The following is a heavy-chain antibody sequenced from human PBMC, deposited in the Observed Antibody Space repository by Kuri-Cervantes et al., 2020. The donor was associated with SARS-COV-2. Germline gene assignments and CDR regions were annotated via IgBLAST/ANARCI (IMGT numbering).Heavy chain of an antibody. J-gene: IGHJ6*02. CDR3: ARCAFTDYSNYYYYYYYGMDV. CDR1: GFTFRSYA. D-gene: IGHD4-11*01. CDR2: ISYDGSNQ. V-gene: IGHV3-30-3*01. Sequence: GESLKISWAASGFTFRSYAMHWVRQAPGKGRGWVAVISYDGSNQYYADPVKGRLTISRDNSKNTLYLQMNSLRAEDTAVYYCARCAFTDYSNYYYYYYYGMDVWGQGTTVTVSS.